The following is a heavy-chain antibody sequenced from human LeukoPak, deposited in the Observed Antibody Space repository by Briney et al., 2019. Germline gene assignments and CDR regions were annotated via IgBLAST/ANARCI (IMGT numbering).Heavy chain of an antibody. J-gene: IGHJ4*02. D-gene: IGHD5-12*01. CDR1: GGSISSGGYS. V-gene: IGHV4-61*08. CDR3: ARVIVATIGSYFDY. CDR2: IYYSGNT. Sequence: SETLSLTCAVSGGSISSGGYSWSWVRQPPGKGLEWIGYIYYSGNTIYNPSLRSRVIISVDTSKNQISLKLSSVTAADTAVYYCARVIVATIGSYFDYWGQGSLVTVSS.